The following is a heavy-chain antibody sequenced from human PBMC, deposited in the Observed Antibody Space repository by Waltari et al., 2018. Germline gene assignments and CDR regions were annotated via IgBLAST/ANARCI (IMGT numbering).Heavy chain of an antibody. D-gene: IGHD1-1*01. J-gene: IGHJ4*02. CDR3: AKEINHWNYFDY. CDR1: GFAFTSSA. V-gene: IGHV3-23*01. CDR2: ISGSDGST. Sequence: EVQLLESGGGLVQPGGSLRLSCAAPGFAFTSSAVSWVRQAPGKGLEWVSAISGSDGSTYYADSVKGRFTISRDNSKNTLYLQMNSLRAEDTAVYYCAKEINHWNYFDYWGQGTLVTVSS.